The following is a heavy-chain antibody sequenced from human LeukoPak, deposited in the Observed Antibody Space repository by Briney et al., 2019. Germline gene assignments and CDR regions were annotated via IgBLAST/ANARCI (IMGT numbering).Heavy chain of an antibody. V-gene: IGHV3-23*01. Sequence: PGASLRLSCATSGFTFSGYAMNWVRLAPGKGLQWVSTITGSGARSYYADSVKGRFTISRDNSQNTRYLQMNSLRAEDTAVYYCAKATSESSGYKFDSWGQGTLVTVSS. J-gene: IGHJ4*02. CDR1: GFTFSGYA. CDR3: AKATSESSGYKFDS. CDR2: ITGSGARS. D-gene: IGHD3-22*01.